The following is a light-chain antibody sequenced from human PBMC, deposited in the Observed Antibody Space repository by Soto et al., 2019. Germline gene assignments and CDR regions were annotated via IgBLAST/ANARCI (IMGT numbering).Light chain of an antibody. V-gene: IGKV1-5*01. J-gene: IGKJ1*01. Sequence: DIQMTQSPSTLSASVGDRVTITCRASQSVASWLAWYQQKPGKAPKLLIFQASSLESGVPSRFRGSGSGTEFPLTLSGLQPDDFATYYCQQYHSSPWTFGQGTKVDI. CDR1: QSVASW. CDR3: QQYHSSPWT. CDR2: QAS.